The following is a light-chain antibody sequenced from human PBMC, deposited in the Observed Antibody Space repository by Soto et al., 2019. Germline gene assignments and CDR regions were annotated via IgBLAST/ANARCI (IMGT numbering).Light chain of an antibody. V-gene: IGLV2-14*01. Sequence: QSALTQPASVSGSPGQSITISCTGTSSDVGGYNYVSWYQQHPGKAPKLMIYEVSNRPSGVSNRFSGSKSGNTASLTISGLQAEDEADYYCSSYTTNSNRVFGTGTKSPS. CDR1: SSDVGGYNY. CDR3: SSYTTNSNRV. CDR2: EVS. J-gene: IGLJ1*01.